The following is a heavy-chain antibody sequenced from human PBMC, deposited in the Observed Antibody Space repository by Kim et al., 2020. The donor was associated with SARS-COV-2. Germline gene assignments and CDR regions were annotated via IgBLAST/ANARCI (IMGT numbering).Heavy chain of an antibody. J-gene: IGHJ4*02. D-gene: IGHD2-15*01. Sequence: HKRRVTISVDTSKNQFSLKLSSVTAADTAVYYCARGDIGAVISATPYFDYWGQGTLVTVSS. CDR3: ARGDIGAVISATPYFDY. V-gene: IGHV4-34*01.